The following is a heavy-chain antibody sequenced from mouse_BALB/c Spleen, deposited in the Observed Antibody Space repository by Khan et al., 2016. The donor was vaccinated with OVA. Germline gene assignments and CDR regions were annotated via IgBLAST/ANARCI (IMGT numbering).Heavy chain of an antibody. CDR1: GYTFTSYW. CDR2: IYPGSGST. CDR3: ARGGYYGKSLFAY. D-gene: IGHD2-1*01. Sequence: LQQPGSELVRPGASVKLSCKASGYTFTSYWMHWVKQRHGQGLEWIGNIYPGSGSTNYDEMFKSKGTLTVDTSSSTAYMPLSRLTAEDSAVYYCARGGYYGKSLFAYWGQGTLVTVSA. V-gene: IGHV1S22*01. J-gene: IGHJ3*01.